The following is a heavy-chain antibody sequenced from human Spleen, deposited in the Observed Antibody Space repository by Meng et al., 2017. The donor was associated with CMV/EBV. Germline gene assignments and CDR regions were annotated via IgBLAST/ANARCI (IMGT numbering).Heavy chain of an antibody. V-gene: IGHV4-34*01. Sequence: GRFEPPETRALPCAAYGCSFIGYYWSWIRQPPGKGLEWIGEINHSGSTNYNPSLKSRVTISVDTSKNQFSLKLSSVTAADTAVYYCARWPRITMVRGAYFDYWGQGTLVTVSS. CDR3: ARWPRITMVRGAYFDY. CDR2: INHSGST. CDR1: GCSFIGYY. J-gene: IGHJ4*02. D-gene: IGHD3-10*01.